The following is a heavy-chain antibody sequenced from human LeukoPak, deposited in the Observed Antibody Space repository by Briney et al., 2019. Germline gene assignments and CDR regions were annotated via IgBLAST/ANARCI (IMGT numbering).Heavy chain of an antibody. V-gene: IGHV3-23*01. Sequence: GGSLRLSCAASGFTFSSYAMSWVRQAPGKGLEWVSAISGSGGSTYYADSVKGRFTISRDNSKNTLYLQMNSLRAEDTAVYYCAKGDYDFWSGYRAESGFDPWGQGTLVTVSS. CDR2: ISGSGGST. CDR1: GFTFSSYA. D-gene: IGHD3-3*01. CDR3: AKGDYDFWSGYRAESGFDP. J-gene: IGHJ5*02.